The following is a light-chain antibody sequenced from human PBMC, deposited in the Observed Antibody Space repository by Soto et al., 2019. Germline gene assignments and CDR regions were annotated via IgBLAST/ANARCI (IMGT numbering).Light chain of an antibody. CDR2: AVS. Sequence: DLQVTQSPASVSASVGDRVTITCRATQDISSWLAWYQQKPGKAPKLLIYAVSSLQGGVPSRFSGSGSGTDFTLTISSLQPEDFATYYCQQANTFPWTFGQGTKVEIK. J-gene: IGKJ1*01. CDR1: QDISSW. CDR3: QQANTFPWT. V-gene: IGKV1-12*01.